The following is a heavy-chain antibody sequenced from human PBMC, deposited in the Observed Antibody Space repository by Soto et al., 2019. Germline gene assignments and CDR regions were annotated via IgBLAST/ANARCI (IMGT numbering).Heavy chain of an antibody. J-gene: IGHJ5*02. V-gene: IGHV1-18*04. CDR1: SYTFAIYG. CDR2: ISAYNGNT. CDR3: ARDPRTDYQDSRGTLAP. Sequence: APVQVCCEASSYTFAIYGITWVRQAPGQGLERMGWISAYNGNTNHAQKLQARFTMTADTPTSTAYTELTSLRSGDTAVYYCARDPRTDYQDSRGTLAPWGLGTL. D-gene: IGHD5-12*01.